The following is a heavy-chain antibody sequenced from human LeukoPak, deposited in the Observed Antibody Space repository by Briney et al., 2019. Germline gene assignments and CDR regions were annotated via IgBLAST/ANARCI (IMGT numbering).Heavy chain of an antibody. J-gene: IGHJ4*02. CDR2: ISGSGGST. Sequence: GGSLRLSCVASGFAVGSNYMSWVRQAPGKGLEWVSGISGSGGSTYYADSVKGRFTISRDNSKNTLYLQMNSLRAEDTAVYYCATAALYGSAWYYFDYWGQGTLVTVSS. D-gene: IGHD6-13*01. V-gene: IGHV3-23*01. CDR3: ATAALYGSAWYYFDY. CDR1: GFAVGSNY.